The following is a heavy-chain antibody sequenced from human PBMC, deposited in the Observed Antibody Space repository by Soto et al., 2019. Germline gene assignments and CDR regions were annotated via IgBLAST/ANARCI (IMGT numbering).Heavy chain of an antibody. CDR2: ISYDGSNK. D-gene: IGHD5-12*01. Sequence: GGSLRLSCAASGFTFSSYGMHWVRQAPGKGLEWVAVISYDGSNKYYADSVKGRFTISRDNSKNTLYLQMNSLRAEDTAVYYCAKTAYSGFEEGGVAFDIWGQGTMVTVSS. CDR3: AKTAYSGFEEGGVAFDI. V-gene: IGHV3-30*18. CDR1: GFTFSSYG. J-gene: IGHJ3*02.